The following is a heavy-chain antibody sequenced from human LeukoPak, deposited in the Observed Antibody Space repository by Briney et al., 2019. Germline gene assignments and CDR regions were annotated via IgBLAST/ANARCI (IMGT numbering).Heavy chain of an antibody. V-gene: IGHV4-39*07. CDR1: GFTFSSYW. Sequence: GSLRLSCAASGFTFSSYWMSWIRQPPGKGLEWIGSIYYSGSTYYNPSLKSRVTISVDTSKNQFSLKLSSVTAADTAVYYCARDHMTTVVTLDYWGQGTLVTVSS. CDR3: ARDHMTTVVTLDY. CDR2: IYYSGST. D-gene: IGHD4-23*01. J-gene: IGHJ4*02.